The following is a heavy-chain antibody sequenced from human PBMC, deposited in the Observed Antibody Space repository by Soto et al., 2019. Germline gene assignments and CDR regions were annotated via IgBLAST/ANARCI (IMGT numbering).Heavy chain of an antibody. CDR3: ARHLAAGDS. CDR2: INPTGGST. J-gene: IGHJ4*02. Sequence: QVQLVQSGAEVKEPGASVRVSCKASGYTFTSYYIHWVRQAPGQGLEWMAIINPTGGSTNYAQKLQGRVTVTFDTSTSTVFMELNSLRYEDTAVYYCARHLAAGDSWGKGTLVTVSS. D-gene: IGHD6-13*01. V-gene: IGHV1-46*03. CDR1: GYTFTSYY.